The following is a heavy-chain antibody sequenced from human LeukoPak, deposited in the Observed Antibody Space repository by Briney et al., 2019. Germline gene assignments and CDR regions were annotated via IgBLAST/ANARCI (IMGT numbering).Heavy chain of an antibody. Sequence: TTSETLSLTCTVSGGSISSYYWSWIRQPAGKGLEWIGRIYTSGSTNYNPSLKSRVTMSVDTSKNQFSLKLSSVTAADTAVYYCARDNCNSATCYSDYWGQGTLVTVSS. V-gene: IGHV4-4*07. CDR2: IYTSGST. CDR3: ARDNCNSATCYSDY. D-gene: IGHD2-2*01. CDR1: GGSISSYY. J-gene: IGHJ4*02.